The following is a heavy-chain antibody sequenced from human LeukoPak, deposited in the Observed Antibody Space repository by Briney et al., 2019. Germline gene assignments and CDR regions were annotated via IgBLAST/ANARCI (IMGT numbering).Heavy chain of an antibody. D-gene: IGHD5-18*01. J-gene: IGHJ4*02. Sequence: PSETLSLTCTVSGGSISSYYWSWIRQPAGKGLEWIGRIYTSGSTNYNPSLKSRVTISVDTSKKHLSLKLSSVTAADTAVYYCAREGNVDTATYFDYWGQGTLVTVSS. CDR1: GGSISSYY. CDR3: AREGNVDTATYFDY. CDR2: IYTSGST. V-gene: IGHV4-4*07.